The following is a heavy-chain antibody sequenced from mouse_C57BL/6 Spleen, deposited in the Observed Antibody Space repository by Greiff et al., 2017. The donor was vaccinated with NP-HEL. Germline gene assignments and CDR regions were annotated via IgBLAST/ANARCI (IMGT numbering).Heavy chain of an antibody. V-gene: IGHV1-61*01. CDR1: GYTFTSYW. CDR3: ARINTIVDYYAMDC. Sequence: QVQLQQSGAELVRPGSSVKLSCKASGYTFTSYWMDWVKQRPGQGLEWIGNIYPSDSETHYNQKFKDKATLTVDKSSSTAYMKLSSLTSEDSAVYYCARINTIVDYYAMDCWGQGTSVTVSS. CDR2: IYPSDSET. J-gene: IGHJ4*01. D-gene: IGHD2-12*01.